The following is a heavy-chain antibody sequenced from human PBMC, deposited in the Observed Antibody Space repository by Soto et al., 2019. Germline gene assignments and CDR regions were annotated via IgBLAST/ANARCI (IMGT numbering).Heavy chain of an antibody. CDR3: AGPRAAAGPFDH. V-gene: IGHV4-39*01. CDR2: IYYTGST. CDR1: GDSVNSSPYY. D-gene: IGHD6-13*01. Sequence: QLQLQESGPGLVKPSETLSLTCTVSGDSVNSSPYYWGWIRQPPGKGLEWIGTIYYTGSTYYNPSLKSRVTISVDASKNQFSLELTSATATDAGVYYCAGPRAAAGPFDHWGQGTLVTVSS. J-gene: IGHJ4*02.